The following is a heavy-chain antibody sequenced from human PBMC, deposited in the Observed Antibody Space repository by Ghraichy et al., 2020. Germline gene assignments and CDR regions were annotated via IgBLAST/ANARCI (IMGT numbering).Heavy chain of an antibody. V-gene: IGHV1-46*01. D-gene: IGHD4-17*01. Sequence: ASVKVSCKASGYTFTSYYMHWVRQAPGQGLEWMGIINPSGGSTSYAQKFQGRVTMTRDTSTSTVYMELSSLRSEDTAVYYCARGGTVTTIAGNWFDPWGQGTLVTVSS. CDR3: ARGGTVTTIAGNWFDP. CDR1: GYTFTSYY. CDR2: INPSGGST. J-gene: IGHJ5*02.